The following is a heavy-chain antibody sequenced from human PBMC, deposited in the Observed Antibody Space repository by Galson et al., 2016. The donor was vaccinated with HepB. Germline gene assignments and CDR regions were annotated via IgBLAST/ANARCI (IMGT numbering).Heavy chain of an antibody. V-gene: IGHV4-59*08. CDR2: IYYSGST. D-gene: IGHD1-1*01. CDR3: ARRRPGGSMDF. CDR1: GDSVNYFY. J-gene: IGHJ6*02. Sequence: ETLSLTCSVSGDSVNYFYWSWIRQSPGKGLEWIGYIYYSGSTSYNPSLKSRLTLSIDKSKNRFSQQLNSVTAADTAVYFCARRRPGGSMDFWGPGTTVTVSS.